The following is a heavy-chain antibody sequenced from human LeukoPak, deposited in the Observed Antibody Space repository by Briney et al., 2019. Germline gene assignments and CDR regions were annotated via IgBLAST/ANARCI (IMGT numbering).Heavy chain of an antibody. V-gene: IGHV4-39*01. Sequence: SETLSLTCTVSGGSISSSSYYWGWIRQPPGKGLEWIGSIYYSGSTYYNPSLKSRVTISVDTSKNQFPLKLSSVTAADTAVYYCARLAYIVVVPAAIRVGYAFDIWGQGTMVTVSS. D-gene: IGHD2-2*01. CDR2: IYYSGST. CDR3: ARLAYIVVVPAAIRVGYAFDI. CDR1: GGSISSSSYY. J-gene: IGHJ3*02.